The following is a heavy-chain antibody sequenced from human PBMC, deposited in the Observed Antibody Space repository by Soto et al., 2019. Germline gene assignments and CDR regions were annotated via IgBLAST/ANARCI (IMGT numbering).Heavy chain of an antibody. CDR3: VRGHGWFDP. CDR1: GFRYRDHW. Sequence: EVQVVESGGGLVQREESLRLSCAASGFRYRDHWMSWVRQAPGKGPEWVANIHPDLSDISYVDSVKGRFTISRDNAKNSVYLQMNSLRVEDTAIYYCVRGHGWFDPWGQGALVTVSS. CDR2: IHPDLSDI. J-gene: IGHJ5*02. V-gene: IGHV3-7*01.